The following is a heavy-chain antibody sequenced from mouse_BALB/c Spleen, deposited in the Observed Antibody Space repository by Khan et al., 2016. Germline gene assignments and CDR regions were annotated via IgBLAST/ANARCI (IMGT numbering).Heavy chain of an antibody. Sequence: QVQLQQSGAELAKPGASVKMSCKASGYTFTDYWMHWVKQRPGQGLEWIGYINPSTGYTEYNQKFKDKATLTADKSSSTAYMQLSSLTSEDSTVNYCARWSYYYGSSYGLFAYWGQRTLVTVSS. J-gene: IGHJ3*01. D-gene: IGHD1-1*01. CDR2: INPSTGYT. CDR3: ARWSYYYGSSYGLFAY. CDR1: GYTFTDYW. V-gene: IGHV1-7*01.